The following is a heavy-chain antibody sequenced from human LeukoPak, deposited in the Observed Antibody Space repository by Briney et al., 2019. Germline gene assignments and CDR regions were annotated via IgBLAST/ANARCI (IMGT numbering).Heavy chain of an antibody. J-gene: IGHJ4*02. Sequence: PSDTLSLTCAVYGGSFSGYYWSWLRQPPGKGLEWSGEINHSGSTNYNPPLKSRVTISVDTSKNQFSLKLSSVTAADTAVYYCARRRVYRYFDYWGQGTLVTVSS. CDR1: GGSFSGYY. CDR3: ARRRVYRYFDY. CDR2: INHSGST. V-gene: IGHV4-34*01. D-gene: IGHD1-26*01.